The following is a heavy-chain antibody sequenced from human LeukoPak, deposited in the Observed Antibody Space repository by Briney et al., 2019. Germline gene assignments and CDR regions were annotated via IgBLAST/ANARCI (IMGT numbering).Heavy chain of an antibody. J-gene: IGHJ4*02. Sequence: GGSLRLSCAASGFTFSGYSMKWLRQAPGKGLEWVSYLGPSSNAVHYADSVRGRFTISRDNAKGSLYLQMDSLRDDDTAVYYCARAAYASCPDYWGQGTLVTVSS. CDR3: ARAAYASCPDY. D-gene: IGHD2-2*01. CDR2: LGPSSNAV. V-gene: IGHV3-48*02. CDR1: GFTFSGYS.